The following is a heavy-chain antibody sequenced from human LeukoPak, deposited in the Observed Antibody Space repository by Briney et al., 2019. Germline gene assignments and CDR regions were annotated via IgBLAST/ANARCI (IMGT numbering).Heavy chain of an antibody. Sequence: GGSLRLSCAASGFTFSNYEMNWVRQAPGKGLEWVACISSRGTAIYNEDSAKVRFSISRDNAKNSLYLQMNSLRAEDTAVYYCARDSIVDGAFDIWGQGTMVTVSS. J-gene: IGHJ3*02. CDR2: ISSRGTAI. CDR3: ARDSIVDGAFDI. D-gene: IGHD2-15*01. CDR1: GFTFSNYE. V-gene: IGHV3-48*03.